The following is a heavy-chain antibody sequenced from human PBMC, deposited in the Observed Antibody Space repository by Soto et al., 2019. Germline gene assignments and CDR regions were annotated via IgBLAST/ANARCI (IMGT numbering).Heavy chain of an antibody. D-gene: IGHD3-10*01. CDR2: ISYDGSNK. J-gene: IGHJ4*02. CDR3: AKDLHHSITMVRGVIMHPTPPDY. Sequence: GGSLRLSCAASGFTFSSYGMHWVRQAPGKGLEWVAVISYDGSNKYYADSVKGRFTISRDNSKNTLYLQMNSLRAEDTAVYYCAKDLHHSITMVRGVIMHPTPPDYWGQGTLVTVSS. CDR1: GFTFSSYG. V-gene: IGHV3-30*18.